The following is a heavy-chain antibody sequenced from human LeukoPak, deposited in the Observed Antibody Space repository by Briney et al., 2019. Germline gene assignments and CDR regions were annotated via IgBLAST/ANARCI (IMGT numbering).Heavy chain of an antibody. CDR3: AHTGVRRGDHSLAYCFDF. J-gene: IGHJ4*02. Sequence: SGPTLVNPTQTLTLTFTFSGFSLSTSGVGVGWIRQPPGKALEWLALIYWDDDKRYSPSLKSRLTITKDTSKNQVVLTMTNMDPVDTATYYCAHTGVRRGDHSLAYCFDFWGQGTLVTVSS. D-gene: IGHD3-10*01. CDR1: GFSLSTSGVG. CDR2: IYWDDDK. V-gene: IGHV2-5*02.